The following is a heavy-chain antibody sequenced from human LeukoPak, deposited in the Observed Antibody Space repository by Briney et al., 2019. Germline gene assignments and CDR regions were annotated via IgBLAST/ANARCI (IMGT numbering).Heavy chain of an antibody. V-gene: IGHV4-30-4*01. CDR2: THYSGIT. D-gene: IGHD4-17*01. Sequence: SETLSLTCTVSGGSISTNDYFWSWIRQSPETGLEWIGHTHYSGITKSNPSLESRLTLSVDTSKNQLSLRLTSVTAADTAVYYCARAPLTTATSDYFDLWGLGTLVTVSS. CDR1: GGSISTNDYF. J-gene: IGHJ4*02. CDR3: ARAPLTTATSDYFDL.